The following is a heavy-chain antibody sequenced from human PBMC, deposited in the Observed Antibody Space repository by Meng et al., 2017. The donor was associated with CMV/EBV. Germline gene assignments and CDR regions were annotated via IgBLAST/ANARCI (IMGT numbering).Heavy chain of an antibody. J-gene: IGHJ5*02. Sequence: GRVQPWGEGRLKPSETLSLTCAVDGGSFSGYYWSWIRQPPGKGLEWIGEINHSGSTNYNPSLKSRVTISVDTSKNQFSLKLSSVTAADTAVYYCARGRQWLVRGWFDPWGQGTLVTVSS. CDR3: ARGRQWLVRGWFDP. V-gene: IGHV4-34*01. CDR1: GGSFSGYY. CDR2: INHSGST. D-gene: IGHD6-19*01.